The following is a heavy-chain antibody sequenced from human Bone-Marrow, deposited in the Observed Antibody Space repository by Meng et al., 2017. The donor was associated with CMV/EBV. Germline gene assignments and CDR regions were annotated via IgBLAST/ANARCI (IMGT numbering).Heavy chain of an antibody. CDR1: GGSISSFY. Sequence: LSITCTVSGGSISSFYWSWIRQPAGKGLEWIGRIYTSGSTNYNPSLQSRVTMSVDTSKNHFSLKLTSVTAADTAVYYCAKGRAWFDPWGQGTLVTVSS. J-gene: IGHJ5*02. CDR2: IYTSGST. CDR3: AKGRAWFDP. V-gene: IGHV4-4*07.